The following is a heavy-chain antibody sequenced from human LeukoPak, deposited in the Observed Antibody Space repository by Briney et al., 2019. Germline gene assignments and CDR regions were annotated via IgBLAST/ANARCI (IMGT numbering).Heavy chain of an antibody. CDR3: ARGHLSPAS. Sequence: SVKVSCKASGGTFSSYAISWVRQAPGQGLEWMGRIIPILGIANYAQKFQGRVTMTEDTSTDTAYMELSSLRSEDTAVYYCARGHLSPASWGQGTLVTVSS. D-gene: IGHD3-16*02. V-gene: IGHV1-69*04. CDR2: IIPILGIA. CDR1: GGTFSSYA. J-gene: IGHJ4*02.